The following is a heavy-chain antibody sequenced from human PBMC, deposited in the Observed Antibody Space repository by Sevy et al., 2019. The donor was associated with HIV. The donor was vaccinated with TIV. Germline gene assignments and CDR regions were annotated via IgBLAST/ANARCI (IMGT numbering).Heavy chain of an antibody. V-gene: IGHV3-30*18. J-gene: IGHJ6*02. Sequence: GGSLRLSCAASGFTFSSYGMYWVRQAPGKGLEWVAVISYDGSNKYYADSVKGRFTISRDNSKNTLYLQMNSLRAEDTAVYYCAKDGGSGSYYAYYYGMDVWGQGTTVTVSS. CDR3: AKDGGSGSYYAYYYGMDV. D-gene: IGHD3-10*01. CDR1: GFTFSSYG. CDR2: ISYDGSNK.